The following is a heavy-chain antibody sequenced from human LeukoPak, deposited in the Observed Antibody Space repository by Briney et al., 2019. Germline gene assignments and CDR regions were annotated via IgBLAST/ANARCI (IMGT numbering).Heavy chain of an antibody. D-gene: IGHD2-21*02. CDR3: ARELTYCGGDCYPRWFDP. CDR2: IYYSGST. V-gene: IGHV4-39*07. Sequence: KPSETLPLTCTVSGGSISSSSYYWGWIRQPPGKGLEWIGSIYYSGSTYYNPSLKSRVTISVDTSKNQFSLNLISVTAADTAVYYCARELTYCGGDCYPRWFDPWGQGTLVTVSS. CDR1: GGSISSSSYY. J-gene: IGHJ5*02.